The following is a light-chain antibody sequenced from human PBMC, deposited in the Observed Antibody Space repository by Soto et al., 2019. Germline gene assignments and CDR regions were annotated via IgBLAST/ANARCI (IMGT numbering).Light chain of an antibody. CDR1: QSVSSN. J-gene: IGKJ4*01. CDR3: QPYNHWPPPLT. Sequence: EIVMTQSPATLSVSPGERATLSCRASQSVSSNLAWYQQKPGQAPRLLIYGASTRATGIPARFSGSGSGTEFTLTISSLKSEDFAVYSCQPYNHWPPPLTFGGGTKVEIK. CDR2: GAS. V-gene: IGKV3-15*01.